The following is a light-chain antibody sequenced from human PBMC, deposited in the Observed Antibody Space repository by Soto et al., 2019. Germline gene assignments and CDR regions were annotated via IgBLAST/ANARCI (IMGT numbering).Light chain of an antibody. Sequence: QSALPQPASVSGSPGQSITISCTGTWSNIGAGHDVHWYQQLPGTAPKLLIYGNNNRPSGVPDRFSGSKSGTSASLAITGLQAEDETDYYCQSFDSSLSIYIFGTGTKV. CDR3: QSFDSSLSIYI. J-gene: IGLJ1*01. CDR1: WSNIGAGHD. V-gene: IGLV1-40*01. CDR2: GNN.